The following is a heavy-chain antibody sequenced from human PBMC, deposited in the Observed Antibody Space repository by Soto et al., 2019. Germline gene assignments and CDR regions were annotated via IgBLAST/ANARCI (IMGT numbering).Heavy chain of an antibody. D-gene: IGHD3-3*01. J-gene: IGHJ5*02. V-gene: IGHV3-30*18. CDR3: AKDLYDFWSGYPPYNWLDP. CDR1: GFTFSSYG. Sequence: QVQLVESGGGVVQPGRSLRLSCAASGFTFSSYGMHWVRQAPGKGLEWVAVISYDGSNKYYADSVKGRFTISRDNSKNTLYLQMNSLRAEDTAVYYCAKDLYDFWSGYPPYNWLDPWGQGTLVTVSS. CDR2: ISYDGSNK.